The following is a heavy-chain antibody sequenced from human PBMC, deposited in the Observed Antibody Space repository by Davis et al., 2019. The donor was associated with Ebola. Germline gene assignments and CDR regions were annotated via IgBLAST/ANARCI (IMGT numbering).Heavy chain of an antibody. J-gene: IGHJ6*03. V-gene: IGHV3-30*04. CDR3: SKGAGDDYKALHLVPLYYMDV. CDR2: IPYDGRNE. CDR1: GGTFSGYN. D-gene: IGHD4-11*01. Sequence: GGSLRLSCAASGGTFSGYNMHWVRQAPGRGLEWVAVIPYDGRNEYYADSVKGRFTISRDNSKDTLYLQMNSLRGDDTAVYYCSKGAGDDYKALHLVPLYYMDVWGKGTTVIVSS.